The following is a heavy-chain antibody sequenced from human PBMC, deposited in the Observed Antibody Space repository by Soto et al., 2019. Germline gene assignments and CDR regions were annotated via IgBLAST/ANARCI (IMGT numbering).Heavy chain of an antibody. V-gene: IGHV3-33*01. CDR3: ARGQRGGGQLVQYYYYYGMDV. Sequence: VAVIWYDGSNKYYADSVKGRFTISRDNSKNTLYLQMNSLRAEDTAVYYCARGQRGGGQLVQYYYYYGMDVWGQGTTVTVSS. CDR2: IWYDGSNK. J-gene: IGHJ6*02. D-gene: IGHD6-6*01.